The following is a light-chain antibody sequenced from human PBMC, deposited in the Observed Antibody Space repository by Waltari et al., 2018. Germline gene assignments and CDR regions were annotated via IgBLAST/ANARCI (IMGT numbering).Light chain of an antibody. CDR3: QTWGTGTHVV. J-gene: IGLJ2*01. CDR1: SGHSSSA. CDR2: LNSDGSH. V-gene: IGLV4-69*01. Sequence: QPELTHSPSASASLGASVKLPCILSSGHSSSAIAWHQQQPQKGPRYLMKLNSDGSHNKGDGIPDRFSGSSSGAERYLTISSLQSEDEADYYCQTWGTGTHVVFGGGTKLTVL.